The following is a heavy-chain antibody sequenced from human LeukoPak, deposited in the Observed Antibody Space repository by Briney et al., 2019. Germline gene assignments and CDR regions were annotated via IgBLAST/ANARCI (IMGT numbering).Heavy chain of an antibody. D-gene: IGHD6-19*01. CDR3: ARGIARQWLVLGY. Sequence: SETLSLTCAVYGGPFSGYYWSWIRQPPGKGLEWIGEINHSGSTNYNPSLKSRVTISVDTSKNQFSLKLSSVTAADTAVYYCARGIARQWLVLGYWGQGTLVTVSS. J-gene: IGHJ4*01. CDR1: GGPFSGYY. CDR2: INHSGST. V-gene: IGHV4-34*01.